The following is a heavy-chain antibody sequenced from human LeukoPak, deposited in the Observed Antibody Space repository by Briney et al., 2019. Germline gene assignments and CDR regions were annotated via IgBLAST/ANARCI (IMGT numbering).Heavy chain of an antibody. Sequence: ASVKVSCKASGYSFASYGICWVRQAPGRGLEWLGWISAYNGHTNYGQILQERVTMTRDTSTNTTYLELRSLRSDDTAVYYCARDSLAGGNAFPDYWGQGTLVTVS. CDR1: GYSFASYG. V-gene: IGHV1-18*01. D-gene: IGHD4-23*01. J-gene: IGHJ4*02. CDR3: ARDSLAGGNAFPDY. CDR2: ISAYNGHT.